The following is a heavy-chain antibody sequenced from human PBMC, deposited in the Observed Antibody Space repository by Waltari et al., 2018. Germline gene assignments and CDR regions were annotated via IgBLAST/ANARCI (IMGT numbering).Heavy chain of an antibody. D-gene: IGHD6-19*01. CDR3: ARDPYIAVAGTHYYYGMDV. J-gene: IGHJ6*02. CDR1: GYTFTGYY. V-gene: IGHV1-2*02. Sequence: QVQLVQSGAEVKKPGASVKVSCKASGYTFTGYYMHWVRQAPGQGLEWMGWINPNSGGTNYSQNFQCRVTMTRDTSISTAYMELSRLRSDDTAGYYCARDPYIAVAGTHYYYGMDVWGQGTTVTVSS. CDR2: INPNSGGT.